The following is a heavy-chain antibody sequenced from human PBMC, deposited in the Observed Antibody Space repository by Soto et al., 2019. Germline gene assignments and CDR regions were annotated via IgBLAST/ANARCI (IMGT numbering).Heavy chain of an antibody. V-gene: IGHV3-9*01. J-gene: IGHJ6*02. CDR3: ARDDTVTTDRRFGMDV. CDR1: GFTFGHYA. D-gene: IGHD4-17*01. Sequence: EVQLVDSGGGLVQPGRSLRLSCAASGFTFGHYAMHWVRQVPGKGLEWVSGISWNSGNIGYADSVKGRFTISRDNAKNSLYLQMNSLRVEDTALYYCARDDTVTTDRRFGMDVWGQGTTVAVSS. CDR2: ISWNSGNI.